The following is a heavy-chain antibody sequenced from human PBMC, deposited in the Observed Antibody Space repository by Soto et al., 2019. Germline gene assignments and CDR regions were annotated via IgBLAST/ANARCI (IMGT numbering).Heavy chain of an antibody. Sequence: QITLKESSPTLVKPTQTLTLTCIFSGFSLRNNGVGVGWIRQPPGKALEWLAFIYWDDDKRYSPSLRSRLSITKDASVNLVVLTMTNMDPVETATYYCVHRATLGGSWDTGYLDYWGQGSLVIVSS. J-gene: IGHJ4*02. CDR1: GFSLRNNGVG. D-gene: IGHD6-13*01. V-gene: IGHV2-5*02. CDR3: VHRATLGGSWDTGYLDY. CDR2: IYWDDDK.